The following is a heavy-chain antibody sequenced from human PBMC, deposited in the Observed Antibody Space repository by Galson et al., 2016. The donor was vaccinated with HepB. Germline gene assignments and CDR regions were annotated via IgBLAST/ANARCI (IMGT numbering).Heavy chain of an antibody. Sequence: LRLSCAASGFTFNTYAMNWVRQAPGKGLEWLSHISGGSSTIYYADSVKGRFTVSRDNAKNSLYLQMNSLRDDDTAVYYCAKPFLSSGLYYFDYWGRGTLVTVSS. CDR1: GFTFNTYA. CDR3: AKPFLSSGLYYFDY. J-gene: IGHJ4*02. CDR2: ISGGSSTI. D-gene: IGHD6-19*01. V-gene: IGHV3-48*02.